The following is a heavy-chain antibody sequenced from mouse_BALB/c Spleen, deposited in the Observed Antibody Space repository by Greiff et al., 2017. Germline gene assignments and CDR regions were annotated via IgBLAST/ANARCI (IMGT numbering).Heavy chain of an antibody. D-gene: IGHD2-14*01. J-gene: IGHJ4*01. CDR3: TRRDYYRYDEGYAMDD. CDR1: GYSFTSYW. Sequence: EVKLQESGTVLARPGASVKMSCKASGYSFTSYWMHWVKQRPGQGLEWIGAIYPGNSDTSYNQKFKGKAKLTAVTSASTAYMELSSLTNEDSAVYYCTRRDYYRYDEGYAMDDWGQGTSVTVSS. V-gene: IGHV1-5*01. CDR2: IYPGNSDT.